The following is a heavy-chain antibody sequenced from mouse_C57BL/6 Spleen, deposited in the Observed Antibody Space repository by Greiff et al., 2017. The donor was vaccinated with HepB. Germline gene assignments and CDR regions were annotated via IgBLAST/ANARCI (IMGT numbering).Heavy chain of an antibody. D-gene: IGHD2-3*01. CDR3: ARSNDKFSWFAY. CDR1: GYTFTSYW. Sequence: VQLQQPGAELVMPGASVKLSCKASGYTFTSYWMHWVKQRPGQGLEWIGEIDPSDSYTNYNQKFKGKSTLTVDKSSSTAYMQLSSLTSEDSAVYYCARSNDKFSWFAYWGQGTLVTVSA. V-gene: IGHV1-69*01. CDR2: IDPSDSYT. J-gene: IGHJ3*01.